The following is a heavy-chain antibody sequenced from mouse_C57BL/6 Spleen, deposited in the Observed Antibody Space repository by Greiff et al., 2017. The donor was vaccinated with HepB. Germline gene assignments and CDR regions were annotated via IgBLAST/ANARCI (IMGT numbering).Heavy chain of an antibody. CDR2: IHPNSGST. D-gene: IGHD1-1*01. CDR3: ARGYYYGSSYGYFDV. V-gene: IGHV1-64*01. J-gene: IGHJ1*03. Sequence: QVQLQQPGAELVKPGASVKLSCKASGYTFTSYWMHWVKQRPGQGLEWIGMIHPNSGSTNYNEKFKSKATLTVDKSSSTAYMQLRSLTSEVSAVYFGARGYYYGSSYGYFDVWGTGTTVTVSS. CDR1: GYTFTSYW.